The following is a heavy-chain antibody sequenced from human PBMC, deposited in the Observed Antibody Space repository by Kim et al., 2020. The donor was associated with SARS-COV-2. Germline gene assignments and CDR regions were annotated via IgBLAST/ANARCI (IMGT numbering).Heavy chain of an antibody. CDR3: ARDQTQENLTGFYFSYGMDV. D-gene: IGHD3-9*01. J-gene: IGHJ6*02. V-gene: IGHV1-46*04. CDR1: GYTFTSNF. Sequence: ASVKVSCKASGYTFTSNFIHWVRQAPGQGLEWMGFVHPSGTNTRYAQNLQGRVTMTSDTSTSTVYMELSGLRSDDTAVYYCARDQTQENLTGFYFSYGMDVWGQGTTVTVSS. CDR2: VHPSGTNT.